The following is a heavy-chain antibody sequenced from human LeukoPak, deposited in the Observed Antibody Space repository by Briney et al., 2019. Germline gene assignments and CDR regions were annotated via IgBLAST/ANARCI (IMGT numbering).Heavy chain of an antibody. V-gene: IGHV3-23*01. Sequence: GGSLRPSCAASGFTFSSYAMSWVRQAPGQGLEWVSAISGSGGSTYYADSVKGRFTISRDNSKNTLYLQMNSLRAEDTAVYYCAKIRNSYGNFGYFDYWGQGTLVTVSS. J-gene: IGHJ4*02. CDR3: AKIRNSYGNFGYFDY. D-gene: IGHD5-18*01. CDR2: ISGSGGST. CDR1: GFTFSSYA.